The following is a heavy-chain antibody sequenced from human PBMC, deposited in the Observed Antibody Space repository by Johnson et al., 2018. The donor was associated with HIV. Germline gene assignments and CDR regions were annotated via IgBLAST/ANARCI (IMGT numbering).Heavy chain of an antibody. CDR3: ARDPTTVITMACDS. Sequence: QLVVSGGGLIQPAGSLSPSSPASVLTVSSIYMSWVRQAPGKGLESVSVISIGGRTYYADSFMGRFTISRNNSKNTLYLQMNSLRVEDTAMYYCARDPTTVITMACDSWGQGTMVTVSS. CDR2: ISIGGRT. J-gene: IGHJ3*02. D-gene: IGHD4-11*01. V-gene: IGHV3-53*01. CDR1: VLTVSSIY.